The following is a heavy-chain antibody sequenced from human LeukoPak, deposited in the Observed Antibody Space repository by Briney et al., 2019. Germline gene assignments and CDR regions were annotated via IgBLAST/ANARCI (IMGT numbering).Heavy chain of an antibody. J-gene: IGHJ6*03. CDR3: ARGRVSSSTWYSTYYYYFYMDV. CDR2: IYHSGST. CDR1: GGSISSSNW. Sequence: SETLSLTCAVSGGSISSSNWWSWVRQPPGKGLEWIGEIYHSGSTNYNPSLKSRVTISVDKSKNQFSLKLSSVTAADTAVYFCARGRVSSSTWYSTYYYYFYMDVWGKGTTVTVSS. D-gene: IGHD6-13*01. V-gene: IGHV4-4*02.